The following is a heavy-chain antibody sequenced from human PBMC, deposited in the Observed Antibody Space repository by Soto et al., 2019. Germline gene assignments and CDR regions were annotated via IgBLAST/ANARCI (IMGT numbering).Heavy chain of an antibody. Sequence: ASVKVSCKASGYTFTGHYMHWVRQAPGQGLEWMGWINPNSIGTNYAQKFQGRVTTTRDTSISTAFMELTRLRSDDTAVYYCAREPMVRAAHGFDIWGQGTMVTVS. CDR3: AREPMVRAAHGFDI. V-gene: IGHV1-2*02. D-gene: IGHD3-10*01. CDR2: INPNSIGT. CDR1: GYTFTGHY. J-gene: IGHJ3*02.